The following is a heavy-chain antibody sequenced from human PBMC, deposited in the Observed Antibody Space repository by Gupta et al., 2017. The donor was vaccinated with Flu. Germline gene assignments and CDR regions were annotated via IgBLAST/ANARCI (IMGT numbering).Heavy chain of an antibody. V-gene: IGHV3-23*01. Sequence: EVQLLESGGDLVQPGGSLRLSCAASGFTFSSYAMSWVRQAPGRGLEWGSGISASGGSTYYADSVKGRFTVSRDNSEDTLFLQMHSLRADDTAVYYCAKIRYGIVAPGTVDYWGQGVLVTVSS. CDR2: ISASGGST. J-gene: IGHJ4*02. D-gene: IGHD2-2*01. CDR1: GFTFSSYA. CDR3: AKIRYGIVAPGTVDY.